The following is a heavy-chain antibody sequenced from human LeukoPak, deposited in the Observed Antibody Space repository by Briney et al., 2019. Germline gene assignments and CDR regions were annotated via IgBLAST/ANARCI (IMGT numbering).Heavy chain of an antibody. CDR1: GFTFDDYA. CDR3: AKDLRRYYDSSGYSN. V-gene: IGHV3-9*01. J-gene: IGHJ4*02. Sequence: GRSLRLSCAASGFTFDDYAMHWVRQGSGKGLEWVSGISWNSGSIGYADSVKGRFTISRDNAKNSLYLQMNSLRAEDTALYYCAKDLRRYYDSSGYSNWGQGTLVTVSS. CDR2: ISWNSGSI. D-gene: IGHD3-22*01.